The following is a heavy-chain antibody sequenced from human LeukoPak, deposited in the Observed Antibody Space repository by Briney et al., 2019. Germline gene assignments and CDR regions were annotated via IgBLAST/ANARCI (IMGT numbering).Heavy chain of an antibody. CDR3: ARDRHSSSWYDAFDI. V-gene: IGHV1-18*01. CDR2: ISAYNGNT. CDR1: GYTFTSYG. Sequence: ASVTVSCKASGYTFTSYGISWVRQAPGQGLEWMGWISAYNGNTHYAQKLQGRVTMTTDTSTSTVYMELRSLRSDDTAVYYCARDRHSSSWYDAFDIWGQGTMVTVSS. J-gene: IGHJ3*02. D-gene: IGHD6-13*01.